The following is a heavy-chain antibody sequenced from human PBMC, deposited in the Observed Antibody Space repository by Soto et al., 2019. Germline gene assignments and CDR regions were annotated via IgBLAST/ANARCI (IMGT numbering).Heavy chain of an antibody. CDR2: IKKDGSEK. J-gene: IGHJ4*02. V-gene: IGHV3-7*03. CDR3: VRELGLAY. D-gene: IGHD7-27*01. Sequence: LRLSCAASGFTFSSYWMTWVRQAPGKGLEWVANIKKDGSEKNYVDSVKGRFTIARDNGKNSLSLQMDSLRVEDTAVYYCVRELGLAYWGQGALVTVYS. CDR1: GFTFSSYW.